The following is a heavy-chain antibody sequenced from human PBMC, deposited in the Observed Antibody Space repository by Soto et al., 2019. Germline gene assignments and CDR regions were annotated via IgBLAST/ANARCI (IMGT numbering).Heavy chain of an antibody. Sequence: PGGSLRLSCAGSGFTFGDSYMSWIRQSPGKGLEWIGHIYYSGSTSYSPSLKSRVSISVDTSKNQFSLEVHSVTAADTAVYYCARAGTNMVQFDYWGQGTLVTVSS. J-gene: IGHJ4*02. D-gene: IGHD3-10*01. CDR3: ARAGTNMVQFDY. CDR1: GFTFGDSY. CDR2: IYYSGST. V-gene: IGHV4-59*01.